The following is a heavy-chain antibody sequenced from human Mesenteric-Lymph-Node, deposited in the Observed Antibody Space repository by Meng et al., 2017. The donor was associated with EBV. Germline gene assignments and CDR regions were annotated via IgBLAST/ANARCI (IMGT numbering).Heavy chain of an antibody. CDR3: ARVDYYDSSSLFDP. J-gene: IGHJ5*02. D-gene: IGHD3-22*01. V-gene: IGHV4-4*02. Sequence: GRLGGSGPGLVNPSGTLSLTCAVSGCSISSTNWWSWVRQPPGKGLEWIGEIYHSGSTNYNPSLKSRVTISLDKSKNQFSLKLSSVTAADTAVYYCARVDYYDSSSLFDPWGQGTLVTVSS. CDR2: IYHSGST. CDR1: GCSISSTNW.